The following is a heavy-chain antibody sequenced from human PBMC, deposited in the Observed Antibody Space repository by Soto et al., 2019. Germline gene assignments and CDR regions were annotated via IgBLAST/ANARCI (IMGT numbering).Heavy chain of an antibody. V-gene: IGHV3-23*01. CDR2: ISGSGTKT. J-gene: IGHJ4*02. CDR3: AKDHPVIEVVKVFEY. Sequence: GGSLRLSCAVSGFTFANHWMHWVRQAPGKGLEWVSAISGSGTKTHYADSVKGRFTISRDNSKNTLYLQMNSLRAEDTAVYYCAKDHPVIEVVKVFEYWGRGALVTVSS. CDR1: GFTFANHW. D-gene: IGHD3-22*01.